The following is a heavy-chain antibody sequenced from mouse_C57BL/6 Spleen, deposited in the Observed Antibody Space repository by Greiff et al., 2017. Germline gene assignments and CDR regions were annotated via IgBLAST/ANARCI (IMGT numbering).Heavy chain of an antibody. D-gene: IGHD1-1*01. CDR2: IYPGSGST. Sequence: QVQLQQPGAELVKPGASVKMSCKASGYTFTSYWITWVKQRPGQGLEWIGDIYPGSGSTNYNEKFKSKATRTVDTSSSTAYMQLSSLTSEDSAVYYCARYGITTVVAPYYAMDYWGQGTSVTVSS. J-gene: IGHJ4*01. CDR3: ARYGITTVVAPYYAMDY. V-gene: IGHV1-55*01. CDR1: GYTFTSYW.